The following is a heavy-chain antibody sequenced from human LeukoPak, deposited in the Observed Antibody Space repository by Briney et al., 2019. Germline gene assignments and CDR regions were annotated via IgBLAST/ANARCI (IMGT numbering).Heavy chain of an antibody. J-gene: IGHJ6*03. CDR1: GYTFTGYY. Sequence: GAPVKVSCKASGYTFTGYYMHWVRQAPGQGLEWMGWINPNSGGTNYAQKFQGRVTMTRDTSISTAYMELSRLRSDDTAVYYCARGYYDFWSGYYYYMDVWGKGTTVTVSS. D-gene: IGHD3-3*01. V-gene: IGHV1-2*02. CDR3: ARGYYDFWSGYYYYMDV. CDR2: INPNSGGT.